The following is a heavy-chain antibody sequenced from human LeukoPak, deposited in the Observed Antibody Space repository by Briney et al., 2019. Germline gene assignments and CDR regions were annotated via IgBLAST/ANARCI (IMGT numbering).Heavy chain of an antibody. D-gene: IGHD3-22*01. J-gene: IGHJ4*02. CDR1: GFTFSSYW. CDR2: INSDGSST. CDR3: AKDSSDYYFDY. Sequence: PGGSLRLSCAASGFTFSSYWTHWVRQAPGKGLVWVSRINSDGSSTTYADSVKGRFTISRDNAKNTLYLQMNSLRAEDTAVYYCAKDSSDYYFDYWGQGTLVTVSS. V-gene: IGHV3-74*01.